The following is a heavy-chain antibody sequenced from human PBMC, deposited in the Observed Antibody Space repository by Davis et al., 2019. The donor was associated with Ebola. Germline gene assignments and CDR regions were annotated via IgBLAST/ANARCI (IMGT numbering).Heavy chain of an antibody. J-gene: IGHJ6*02. D-gene: IGHD3-10*01. Sequence: ASVKVSCKASGYSFTDDGISWVRQAPGQGLEWMGWISTYNGNTNYAQKFQGRVTITADKSTSTAYMELSSLRSEDTAVYYCARCHYYGSGSYPEGYYGMDVWGQGTTVTVSS. CDR2: ISTYNGNT. V-gene: IGHV1-18*01. CDR3: ARCHYYGSGSYPEGYYGMDV. CDR1: GYSFTDDG.